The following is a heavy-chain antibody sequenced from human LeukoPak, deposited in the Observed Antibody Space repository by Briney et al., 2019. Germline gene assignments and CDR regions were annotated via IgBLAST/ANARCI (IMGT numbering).Heavy chain of an antibody. Sequence: SETLSLTCAVYDGSFSGYHWSWIRQPPGKGLEWIGEVNHSGSTNCNPSLKSRVTISLGTYKHQFSLKLTSVTAAGTAVSECARDRPVAGANWFDPWGQGALVTVSS. D-gene: IGHD6-13*01. V-gene: IGHV4-34*01. CDR2: VNHSGST. J-gene: IGHJ5*02. CDR3: ARDRPVAGANWFDP. CDR1: DGSFSGYH.